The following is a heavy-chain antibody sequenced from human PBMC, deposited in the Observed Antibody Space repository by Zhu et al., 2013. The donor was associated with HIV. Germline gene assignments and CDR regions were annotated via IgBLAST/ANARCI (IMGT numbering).Heavy chain of an antibody. CDR2: IIPPYGTP. CDR3: AKGRGRDYYDSSANAFDI. CDR1: GGTFISFA. Sequence: QVQLVQSAAEVKKPGSSVKLSCKDSGGTFISFAFGWVRQAPGQGLEWVGAIIPPYGTPNYAQRLQGRVTITADESTSTAYMELSSLRSEDTALYYCAKGRGRDYYDSSANAFDIWGQGTMVTVSS. V-gene: IGHV1-69*01. D-gene: IGHD3-22*01. J-gene: IGHJ3*02.